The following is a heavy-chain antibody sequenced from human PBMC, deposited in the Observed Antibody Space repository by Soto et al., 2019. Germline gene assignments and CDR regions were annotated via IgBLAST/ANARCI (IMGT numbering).Heavy chain of an antibody. J-gene: IGHJ5*02. Sequence: QVQLVQSGAAVKKPGASVKVSCKASGITFSTYAIHWVRQAPGQRLEWMGWINAGNGNTRYSQKFQGRVTLTRYTSAGTAYMELSSLRSEDTAIYYCARAISGYVTWGQGTLVTVSS. CDR1: GITFSTYA. CDR2: INAGNGNT. CDR3: ARAISGYVT. D-gene: IGHD5-12*01. V-gene: IGHV1-3*01.